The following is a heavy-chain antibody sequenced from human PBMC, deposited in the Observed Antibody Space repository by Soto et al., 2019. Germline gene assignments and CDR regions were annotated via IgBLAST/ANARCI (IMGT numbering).Heavy chain of an antibody. J-gene: IGHJ3*02. V-gene: IGHV3-48*01. CDR3: AREWGARDIVVVVAATFGDDAFDI. CDR1: GFTFSSYS. Sequence: GGSLRLSCAASGFTFSSYSMNWVRQAPGEGLEWVSYISSSSSTIYYADSVKGRFTISRDNAKNSLYLQMNSLRAEDTAVYYCAREWGARDIVVVVAATFGDDAFDIWGQGTMVTVSS. D-gene: IGHD2-15*01. CDR2: ISSSSSTI.